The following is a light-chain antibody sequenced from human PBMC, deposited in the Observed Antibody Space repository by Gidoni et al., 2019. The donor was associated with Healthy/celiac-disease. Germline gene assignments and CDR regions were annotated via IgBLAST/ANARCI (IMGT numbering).Light chain of an antibody. J-gene: IGKJ4*01. CDR3: QQSYSTPLT. V-gene: IGKV1-39*01. CDR1: QSISSY. CDR2: AAS. Sequence: DIQMTQSPSSLSASVGDRVTITCRASQSISSYLNWYQQKPGKAPKLLIYAASSLQSGVPSRFSGSGSGTDCTRTISSLQPEDFATYYCQQSYSTPLTFGGXTKVEIK.